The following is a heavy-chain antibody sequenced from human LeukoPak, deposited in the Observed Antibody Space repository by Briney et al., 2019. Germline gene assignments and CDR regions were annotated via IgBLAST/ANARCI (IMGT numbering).Heavy chain of an antibody. D-gene: IGHD3-16*01. V-gene: IGHV3-7*03. CDR1: GFTFSSYW. CDR2: IKQDGSEK. Sequence: GGSLRLSCAASGFTFSSYWMSWVRQAPGKGLEWVANIKQDGSEKYYMDSVKGRFTISRDNAKNSLYLQMNSLRTEDMALYYCARGDDFDSWGQGTLVTVSS. CDR3: ARGDDFDS. J-gene: IGHJ4*02.